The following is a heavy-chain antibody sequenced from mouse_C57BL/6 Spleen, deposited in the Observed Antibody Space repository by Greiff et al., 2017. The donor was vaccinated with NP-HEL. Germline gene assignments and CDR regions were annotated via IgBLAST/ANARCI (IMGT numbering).Heavy chain of an antibody. J-gene: IGHJ3*01. CDR3: ARADGYYVFAY. CDR1: GYAFSSYW. Sequence: VKLMESGAELVKPGASVKISCKASGYAFSSYWMNWVKQRPGKGLEWIGQIYPGDGDTNYNGKFKGKATLTADKSSSTAYMQLSSLTSEDSAVYFCARADGYYVFAYWGQGTLVTVSA. V-gene: IGHV1-80*01. CDR2: IYPGDGDT. D-gene: IGHD2-3*01.